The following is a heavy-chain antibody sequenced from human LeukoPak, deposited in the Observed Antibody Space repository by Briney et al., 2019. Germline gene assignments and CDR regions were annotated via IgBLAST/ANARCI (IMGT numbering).Heavy chain of an antibody. CDR1: GLTVNSKY. D-gene: IGHD3-9*01. V-gene: IGHV3-33*08. CDR2: IWHDGSNK. CDR3: ARISYDSLTGPFDY. J-gene: IGHJ4*02. Sequence: GGSLRLSCAASGLTVNSKYMSWVRQAPGKGLEWVAGIWHDGSNKFFGASVKGRSTISRDNSKNTVYLQINSLRAEDTAVYHCARISYDSLTGPFDYWGQGTLVTVSS.